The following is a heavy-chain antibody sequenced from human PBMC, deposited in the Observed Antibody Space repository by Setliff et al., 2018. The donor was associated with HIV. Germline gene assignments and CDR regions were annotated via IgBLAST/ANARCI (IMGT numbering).Heavy chain of an antibody. Sequence: SLKISCAASGFTFDDYAMHWVRQAPGKGLEWVSGISWNRGNIGYADSVKGRFTISRDNAKNSLYLQMNSLRAEDTALYYCAKDGTYGDYTGSFDIWGQGTMVTVS. D-gene: IGHD4-17*01. CDR3: AKDGTYGDYTGSFDI. J-gene: IGHJ3*02. CDR1: GFTFDDYA. V-gene: IGHV3-9*01. CDR2: ISWNRGNI.